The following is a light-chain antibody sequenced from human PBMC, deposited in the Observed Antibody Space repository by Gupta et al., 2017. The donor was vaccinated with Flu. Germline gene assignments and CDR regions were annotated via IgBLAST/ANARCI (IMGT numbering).Light chain of an antibody. V-gene: IGLV2-8*01. Sequence: SDVGGYNYVSWYQQNPGKAPKLMIYEVSKRPSGVPDRFSGSKSGNTASLTVSGLQAEDEADYYCSSYAGSNNLGVVFGGGTKLTVL. CDR1: SDVGGYNY. CDR3: SSYAGSNNLGVV. J-gene: IGLJ2*01. CDR2: EVS.